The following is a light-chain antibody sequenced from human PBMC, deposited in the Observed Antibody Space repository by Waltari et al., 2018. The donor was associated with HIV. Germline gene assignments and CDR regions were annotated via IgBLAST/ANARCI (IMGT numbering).Light chain of an antibody. CDR2: EVT. Sequence: QSALTQPASVSGSPGQSITISCTGTFSVVGRSHLVSWYQKHPGEAPKIMIYEVTKRPSGVSSRFSGSKSGNTASLTISGLQAEDEADYYCCSYAGSRIHVVFGGGTKLTVL. V-gene: IGLV2-23*02. CDR1: FSVVGRSHL. CDR3: CSYAGSRIHVV. J-gene: IGLJ2*01.